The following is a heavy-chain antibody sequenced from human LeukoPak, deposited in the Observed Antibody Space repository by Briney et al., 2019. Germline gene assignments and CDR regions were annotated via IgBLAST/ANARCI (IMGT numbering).Heavy chain of an antibody. CDR2: IYYSGST. D-gene: IGHD4-11*01. CDR3: ARLPDYSNYVDWFDP. CDR1: GGSISSYY. Sequence: SETLSLTCPVSGGSISSYYWSWIRQPPGKGLEWIGYIYYSGSTNYNPSLKSRVTISVDTSKNQFSLKLSSVTAADTAVYYCARLPDYSNYVDWFDPWGQGTLVTVSS. J-gene: IGHJ5*02. V-gene: IGHV4-59*08.